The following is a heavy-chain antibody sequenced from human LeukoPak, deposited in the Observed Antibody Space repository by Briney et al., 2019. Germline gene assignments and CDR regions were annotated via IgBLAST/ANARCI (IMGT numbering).Heavy chain of an antibody. D-gene: IGHD7-27*01. CDR1: GFTFSSYA. V-gene: IGHV3-48*04. Sequence: GGSLRLSCAASGFTFSSYAMSWVRQAPGKGLEWVSYISSSGSTIYYADSVKGRFTISRDNAKNSLYLQMNSLRAEDTAVYYCARGRTGDLMAAFDIWGQGTMVTVSS. J-gene: IGHJ3*02. CDR2: ISSSGSTI. CDR3: ARGRTGDLMAAFDI.